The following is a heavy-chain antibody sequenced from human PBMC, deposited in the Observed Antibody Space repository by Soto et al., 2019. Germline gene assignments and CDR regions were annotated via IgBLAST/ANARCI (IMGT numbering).Heavy chain of an antibody. J-gene: IGHJ4*02. V-gene: IGHV1-69*01. D-gene: IGHD3-22*01. CDR1: GGTFSRHA. CDR3: ARGWGYDSNDYYYAY. Sequence: QVQLVQSGAEVRKPGSSVKVSCKASGGTFSRHAISWVRQAPGQGLEWMGGIIPIFGTAYHAQKFQGRVTIIADDSTSTVKMELSSLRSEYTAMYYCARGWGYDSNDYYYAYWGQGTLVIVSS. CDR2: IIPIFGTA.